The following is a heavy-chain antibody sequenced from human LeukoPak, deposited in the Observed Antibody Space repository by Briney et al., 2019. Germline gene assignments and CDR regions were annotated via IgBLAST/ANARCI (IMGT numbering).Heavy chain of an antibody. Sequence: SVKVSCKASGGTFSSYAISWVRQAPGQGLEWMGGIIPIFGTANYAQKFQGRVTITADKSTSTAYMELSSLRSEDTAVYYCARGWGYCSGGSCSSHYYYMDVWGKGTTVTVSS. D-gene: IGHD2-15*01. CDR2: IIPIFGTA. CDR3: ARGWGYCSGGSCSSHYYYMDV. V-gene: IGHV1-69*06. J-gene: IGHJ6*03. CDR1: GGTFSSYA.